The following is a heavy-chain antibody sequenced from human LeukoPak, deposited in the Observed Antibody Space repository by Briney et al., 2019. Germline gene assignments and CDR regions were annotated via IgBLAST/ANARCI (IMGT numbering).Heavy chain of an antibody. CDR1: GGSISSGDYY. CDR3: ARDPTYGGNPGFDY. V-gene: IGHV4-30-4*08. J-gene: IGHJ4*02. D-gene: IGHD4-23*01. CDR2: IYYSGST. Sequence: SETLSLTCTVSGGSISSGDYYWSWIRQPPGKGLEWIGYIYYSGSTYYNPSLKSRVTTSVDTSKNQFSLKLSSVTAADTAVYYCARDPTYGGNPGFDYWGQGTPVTVSS.